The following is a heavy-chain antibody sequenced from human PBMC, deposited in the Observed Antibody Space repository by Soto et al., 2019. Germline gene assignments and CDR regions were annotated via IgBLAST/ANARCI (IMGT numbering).Heavy chain of an antibody. CDR3: ARDLGGYCSRTSCSPFDY. J-gene: IGHJ4*02. V-gene: IGHV3-30-3*01. CDR1: GFTFSRYA. Sequence: GGSLRLSCAASGFTFSRYAIHWVRQAPGKGLEWVAVISSDGSNKYYADSVKGRFTISRDNSKKTLSLRMISLRPEDTAVYFCARDLGGYCSRTSCSPFDYWGKGTLVTVSS. CDR2: ISSDGSNK. D-gene: IGHD2-2*01.